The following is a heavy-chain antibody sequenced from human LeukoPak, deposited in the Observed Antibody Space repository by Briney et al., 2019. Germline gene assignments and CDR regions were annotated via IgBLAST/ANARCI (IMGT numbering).Heavy chain of an antibody. CDR1: GSSFTSYW. D-gene: IGHD2-2*01. V-gene: IGHV5-10-1*01. CDR2: IDPSDSYT. CDR3: LLKGYCSSTSCYPFDY. Sequence: GESLKISCKGSGSSFTSYWISWVRPMPGKGLEWMGRIDPSDSYTNYSPSFQGHVTISADKSISTAYLQWSSLKASDTAMYYCLLKGYCSSTSCYPFDYWGQGTLVTVSS. J-gene: IGHJ4*02.